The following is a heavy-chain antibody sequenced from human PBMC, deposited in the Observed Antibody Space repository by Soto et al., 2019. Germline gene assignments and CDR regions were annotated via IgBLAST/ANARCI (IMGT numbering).Heavy chain of an antibody. CDR2: INPKSGGT. D-gene: IGHD2-8*01. CDR1: VYSFTYYH. V-gene: IGHV1-2*04. J-gene: IGHJ6*02. Sequence: XSVNASYQASVYSFTYYHMHWVRQAPGQGLEWLGRINPKSGGTSTAQKFQGWVTMTTDTSISTASMELTRLTSDDTAIYYCARGDSTDCSNGVCSFFYNHDMDVWGQGTTVTVSS. CDR3: ARGDSTDCSNGVCSFFYNHDMDV.